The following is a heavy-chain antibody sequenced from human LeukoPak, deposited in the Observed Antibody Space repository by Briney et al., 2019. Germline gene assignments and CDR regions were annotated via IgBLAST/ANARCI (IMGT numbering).Heavy chain of an antibody. CDR3: ARGTMVRGVPFDY. CDR1: GGSFSGYY. V-gene: IGHV4-34*01. D-gene: IGHD3-10*01. Sequence: PSETLSLTCAVYGGSFSGYYWSWIRQPPGKGLEWIGEINHSGSTSYNPSLKSRVTISVDTSKNQFSLKLSSVTAADTAVYYCARGTMVRGVPFDYWGQGTLVTVSS. J-gene: IGHJ4*02. CDR2: INHSGST.